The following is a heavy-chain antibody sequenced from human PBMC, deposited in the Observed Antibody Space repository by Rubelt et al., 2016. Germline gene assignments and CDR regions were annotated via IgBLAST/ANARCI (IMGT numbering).Heavy chain of an antibody. Sequence: SGFTFDSSAMHWVRQAPGKGLEWVAIVAYDGTNEYYRDSVKGRFTISRDNSKNTLYLQMNSLRPEDTAVYYCARNWGRLFYFDYWGQGTLVTVS. CDR3: ARNWGRLFYFDY. V-gene: IGHV3-30*04. J-gene: IGHJ4*02. D-gene: IGHD7-27*01. CDR2: VAYDGTNE. CDR1: GFTFDSSA.